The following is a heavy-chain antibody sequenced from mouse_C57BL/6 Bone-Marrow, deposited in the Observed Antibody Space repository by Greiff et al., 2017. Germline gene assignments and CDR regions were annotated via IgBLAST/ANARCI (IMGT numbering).Heavy chain of an antibody. CDR3: ARPYYTIDCYCDVAY. CDR2: IYPGSGST. J-gene: IGHJ3*01. CDR1: GYTFTDYC. Sequence: VQLQQSGAELVKPGASVKMSCKASGYTFTDYCMPWVKQRPGQGLEWIGNIYPGSGSTNYNETFKSKATLTVDTSSSTAYMQLRSLTSDDSAVYYCARPYYTIDCYCDVAYSGKGILVTV. V-gene: IGHV1-55*01. D-gene: IGHD2-12*01.